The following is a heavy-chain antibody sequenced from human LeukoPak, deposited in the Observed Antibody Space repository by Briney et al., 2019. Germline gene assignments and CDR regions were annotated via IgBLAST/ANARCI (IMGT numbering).Heavy chain of an antibody. CDR1: GFSFATNW. CDR3: AISTTGSVSAFHY. D-gene: IGHD5/OR15-5a*01. J-gene: IGHJ4*02. CDR2: IYPGESDT. Sequence: GESLKISCKGSGFSFATNWIGWVRQRPGTGLEWLGIIYPGESDTRYSPSFQGQVTISADRYINTAYLQWSSLKDSDTAIYYCAISTTGSVSAFHYWGQGTLVTVSS. V-gene: IGHV5-51*01.